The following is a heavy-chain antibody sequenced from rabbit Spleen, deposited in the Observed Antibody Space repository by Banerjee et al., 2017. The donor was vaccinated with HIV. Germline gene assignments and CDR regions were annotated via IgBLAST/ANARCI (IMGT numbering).Heavy chain of an antibody. J-gene: IGHJ4*01. D-gene: IGHD1-1*01. CDR1: GIDFSSYYY. V-gene: IGHV1S45*01. CDR2: IYSGGSGDT. Sequence: QQQLEESGGGLVKPGGTLTLTCKASGIDFSSYYYMCWVRRAPGKGPEWIACIYSGGSGDTYYATWARGRFTISKISSTTVTLQMTSLTAVDTATYFCARDSESSSSCWNLWGQGTLVTVS. CDR3: ARDSESSSSCWNL.